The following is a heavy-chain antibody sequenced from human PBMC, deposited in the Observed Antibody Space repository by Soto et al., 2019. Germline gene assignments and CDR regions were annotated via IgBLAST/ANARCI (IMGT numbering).Heavy chain of an antibody. CDR1: GYTLTELS. Sequence: GASVKVSCKVSGYTLTELSMHWVRQAPGKGLEWMGGIDTEDGETIYAQKFQGRVTMTADTSTSTAYMELRSLRSDDTAVYYCARVLNGYSGNDYFDYWGQGTLVTVSS. CDR2: IDTEDGET. V-gene: IGHV1-24*01. D-gene: IGHD5-12*01. CDR3: ARVLNGYSGNDYFDY. J-gene: IGHJ4*02.